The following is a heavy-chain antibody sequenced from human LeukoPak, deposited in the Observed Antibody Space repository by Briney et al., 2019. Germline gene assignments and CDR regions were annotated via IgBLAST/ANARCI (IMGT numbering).Heavy chain of an antibody. CDR1: GGSISSSSYY. CDR2: FYYTGST. V-gene: IGHV4-39*01. D-gene: IGHD3-3*01. CDR3: ARILVSGTFGEDLQWLSGFDP. J-gene: IGHJ5*02. Sequence: SETLSLTCTVPGGSISSSSYYWGWIRQPPGKGLEWIASFYYTGSTYYNPSLKSRVTISVDTSKNQFSLKVNSVTATDTAVYYCARILVSGTFGEDLQWLSGFDPWGQGTLVTVSS.